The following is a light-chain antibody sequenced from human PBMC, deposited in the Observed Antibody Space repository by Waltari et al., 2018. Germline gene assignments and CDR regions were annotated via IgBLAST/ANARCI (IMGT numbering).Light chain of an antibody. CDR2: GAS. CDR3: QQYSTSPGT. V-gene: IGKV3-20*01. Sequence: IVLTQSPGTLSLSPGERATVYCRASQRVDGTYLAWYQQKPGQAPRLLIYGASSRATGSPDRFSGSGSGTDFTLTISRLEPEDFAVYYCQQYSTSPGTFGQGTKVEVK. CDR1: QRVDGTY. J-gene: IGKJ1*01.